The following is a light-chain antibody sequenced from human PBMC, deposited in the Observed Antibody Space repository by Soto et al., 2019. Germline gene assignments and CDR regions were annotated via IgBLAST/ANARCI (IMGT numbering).Light chain of an antibody. V-gene: IGKV3-15*01. CDR1: QSVSSN. J-gene: IGKJ5*01. CDR3: QQYGSSPRT. CDR2: GAS. Sequence: EIVMTQSPATLPVSPGERATLSCRASQSVSSNLAWYQQKPGQAPRFLIYGASTRATGIPARFSGSGSGTDFTLTISRLEPEDFAVYYCQQYGSSPRTFGQGTRLEIK.